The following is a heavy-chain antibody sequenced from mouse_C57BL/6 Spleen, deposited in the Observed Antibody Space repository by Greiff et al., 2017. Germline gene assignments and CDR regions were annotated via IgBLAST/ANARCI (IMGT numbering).Heavy chain of an antibody. Sequence: EVQLQQSGPELVKPGSSVKISCKASGYSFTGYYMHWVKQSPEKSLEWIGEINPNTGGTSYNQKFKDKATLTVDKSSSTAYMQLKSLTSEDSAVYYCASLLYAMDYWGQGTSVTVSS. CDR2: INPNTGGT. CDR1: GYSFTGYY. J-gene: IGHJ4*01. CDR3: ASLLYAMDY. V-gene: IGHV1-43*01.